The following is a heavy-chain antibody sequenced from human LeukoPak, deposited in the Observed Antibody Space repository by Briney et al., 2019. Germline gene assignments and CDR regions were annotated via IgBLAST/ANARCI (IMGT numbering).Heavy chain of an antibody. CDR2: ISSSGSTI. CDR3: ATGWGYYDFWSGYHAFDI. Sequence: GGSLRLSCAASGFTFSDYYMSWIRQAPGKGLEWVSYISSSGSTIYYADSVKGRFTISRDNAKNSLYLQMNSLRAEDTAVYYCATGWGYYDFWSGYHAFDIWGQGTMVTVSS. D-gene: IGHD3-3*01. V-gene: IGHV3-11*04. J-gene: IGHJ3*02. CDR1: GFTFSDYY.